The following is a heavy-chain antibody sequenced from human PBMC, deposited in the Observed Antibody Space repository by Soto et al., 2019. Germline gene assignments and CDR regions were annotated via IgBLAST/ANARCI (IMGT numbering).Heavy chain of an antibody. Sequence: SETLSLTCTVSGGSISTSSWNWIRQAPGKGLEWIGCVYYTGNTNYNPSLKSRVTMSLDTSKNQFSLKLSSVTAADTAVYYCAREPLTWGQGILVTVSS. CDR3: AREPLT. J-gene: IGHJ4*02. CDR2: VYYTGNT. V-gene: IGHV4-59*12. CDR1: GGSISTSS.